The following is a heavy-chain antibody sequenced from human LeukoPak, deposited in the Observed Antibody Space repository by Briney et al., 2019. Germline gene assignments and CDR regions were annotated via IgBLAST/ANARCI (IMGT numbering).Heavy chain of an antibody. J-gene: IGHJ4*02. CDR1: GGSISSGDYC. CDR2: IYYSGST. D-gene: IGHD5-12*01. V-gene: IGHV4-30-4*01. Sequence: SETLSLTCTVSGGSISSGDYCWSWIRQPPGKGLEWIGYIYYSGSTNYNPSLKSRVTISVDTSKNQFSLKLSSVTAADTAVYYCARSRGLIDYWGQGTLVTVSS. CDR3: ARSRGLIDY.